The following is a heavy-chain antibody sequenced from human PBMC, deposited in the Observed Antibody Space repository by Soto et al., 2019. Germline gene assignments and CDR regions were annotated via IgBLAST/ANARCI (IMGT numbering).Heavy chain of an antibody. V-gene: IGHV1-69*13. D-gene: IGHD3-22*01. J-gene: IGHJ6*02. Sequence: SVKVSCKASGGTFSSYAISWVRQAPGQGLEWMGGIIPIFGTANYAQKFQGRVTITADESTSTAYMELSSLRSEDTAVYYCASTMISYHRMDVWGQGTTVTVSS. CDR1: GGTFSSYA. CDR3: ASTMISYHRMDV. CDR2: IIPIFGTA.